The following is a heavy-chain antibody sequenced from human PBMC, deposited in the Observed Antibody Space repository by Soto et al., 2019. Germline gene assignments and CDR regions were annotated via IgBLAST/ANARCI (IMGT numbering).Heavy chain of an antibody. J-gene: IGHJ6*02. V-gene: IGHV3-23*01. D-gene: IGHD2-15*01. Sequence: EVQLLESGGGLVQPGGSLRLSCAASGFTFSSYAMSWVRQAPGKGLEWVSAISGSGGSTYYADSVKGRFTISRDNSKNTLCLQKISLRAEDTAVYYCSKVFGPYPDIVGVVAANRDGDDYYFYYGMDVLGQGATVTGFS. CDR2: ISGSGGST. CDR3: SKVFGPYPDIVGVVAANRDGDDYYFYYGMDV. CDR1: GFTFSSYA.